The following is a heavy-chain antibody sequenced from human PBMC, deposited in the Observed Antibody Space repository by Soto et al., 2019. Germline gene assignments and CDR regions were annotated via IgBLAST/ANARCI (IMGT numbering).Heavy chain of an antibody. D-gene: IGHD4-4*01. CDR3: ASRHDYSNYGDYYYYYMDV. J-gene: IGHJ6*03. Sequence: GSLRLSCAASGFTVSSNYMSWVRQAPGKGLEWVSVIYSGGSTYYADSAKGRFTISRHNSKNTLYLQMNSLRAEDTAVYYCASRHDYSNYGDYYYYYMDVWGKGTTVTVSS. CDR2: IYSGGST. V-gene: IGHV3-53*04. CDR1: GFTVSSNY.